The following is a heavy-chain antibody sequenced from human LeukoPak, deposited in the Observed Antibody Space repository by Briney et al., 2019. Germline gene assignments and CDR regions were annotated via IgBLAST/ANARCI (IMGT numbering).Heavy chain of an antibody. D-gene: IGHD2-2*01. V-gene: IGHV1-2*04. CDR3: ARVKEYCSSTSCYLVDY. J-gene: IGHJ4*02. CDR2: INPNSGGT. CDR1: GYTFTGYY. Sequence: ASVKVSCKASGYTFTGYYMHWVRQAPGQGLEWMGWINPNSGGTNYAQKFQGWVTMTRDTSITTAYMELSRLRSDDTAVYYCARVKEYCSSTSCYLVDYWGQGTLVTASS.